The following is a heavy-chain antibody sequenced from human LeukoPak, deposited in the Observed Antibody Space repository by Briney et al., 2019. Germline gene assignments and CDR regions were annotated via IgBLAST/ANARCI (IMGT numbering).Heavy chain of an antibody. CDR2: IYHSGST. J-gene: IGHJ4*02. CDR3: ARDLTSTVTTFDY. CDR1: GYSISSGYY. Sequence: KPSETLSLTCTVSGYSISSGYYWGWIRQPPGKGLEWIGSIYHSGSTYYNPSLKSRVTISVDTSKNQFSLKLSSVTAADTAVYYCARDLTSTVTTFDYWGQGTLVTVSS. V-gene: IGHV4-38-2*02. D-gene: IGHD4-17*01.